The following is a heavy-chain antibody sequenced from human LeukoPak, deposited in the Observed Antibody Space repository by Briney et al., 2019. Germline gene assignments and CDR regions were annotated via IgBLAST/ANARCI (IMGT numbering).Heavy chain of an antibody. J-gene: IGHJ4*02. CDR2: IYYSGST. CDR3: ASIRGSPSGIAAAD. CDR1: GGSISSYY. V-gene: IGHV4-59*01. Sequence: PSETLSLTCTVSGGSISSYYWSWIRQPPGKGLEWIGYIYYSGSTNYNPSLKSRVTISVDTSKNQFSLKLSSVTAADTAVYYCASIRGSPSGIAAADWGQGTLVTVSS. D-gene: IGHD6-13*01.